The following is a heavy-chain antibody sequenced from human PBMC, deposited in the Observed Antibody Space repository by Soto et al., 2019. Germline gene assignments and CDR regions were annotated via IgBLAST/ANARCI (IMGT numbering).Heavy chain of an antibody. J-gene: IGHJ3*02. CDR3: AKPRDSSGPDAFDI. CDR1: GFTFDDYA. V-gene: IGHV3-9*01. CDR2: ISWNSGSI. D-gene: IGHD3-22*01. Sequence: EVQLVESGGGLVQPGRSLRLSCAASGFTFDDYAMHWVRQAPGKGLEWVSGISWNSGSIGYADSVKGRFTISRDNAKNSLYLQMNSLRAEDTALYYCAKPRDSSGPDAFDIWGQGTMVTVSS.